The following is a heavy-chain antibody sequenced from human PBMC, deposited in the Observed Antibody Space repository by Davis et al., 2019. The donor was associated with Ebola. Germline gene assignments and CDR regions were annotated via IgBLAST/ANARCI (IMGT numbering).Heavy chain of an antibody. V-gene: IGHV4-59*01. J-gene: IGHJ4*02. CDR1: GGSISSYY. Sequence: SETLSLTCTVSGGSISSYYWSWIRQPPGKGLEWIGYIYYSGSTNHNPSLKSRVTISVDTSKNQFSLKLNSVSAADTAVYYCARDTAARRFDYWGQGTLVTVSS. D-gene: IGHD6-6*01. CDR3: ARDTAARRFDY. CDR2: IYYSGST.